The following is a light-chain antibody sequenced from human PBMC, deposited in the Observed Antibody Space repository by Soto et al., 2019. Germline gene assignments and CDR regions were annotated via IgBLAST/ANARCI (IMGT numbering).Light chain of an antibody. Sequence: EIVLTQSPGTLSLSPGDRATLSCRASDSVSSSYLAWHQQKPGQAPRLLIYAASSRATGIPDRFSGSGSGTDFTLTIRRLEPEDFAVYYCQQYDTSPWTFGQGTTVEIK. J-gene: IGKJ1*01. V-gene: IGKV3-20*01. CDR3: QQYDTSPWT. CDR2: AAS. CDR1: DSVSSSY.